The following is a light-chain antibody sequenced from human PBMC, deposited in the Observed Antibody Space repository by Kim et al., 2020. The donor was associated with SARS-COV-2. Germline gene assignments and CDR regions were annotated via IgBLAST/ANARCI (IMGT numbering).Light chain of an antibody. CDR2: AAS. Sequence: ASTGDRVTITCRASQGISSYLAWYQQKPGKAPKLLIYAASTLQSGVPSRFSGSGSGTDFTLTISCLQSEDFATYYCQQYYSYPITFGQGTRLEI. CDR1: QGISSY. V-gene: IGKV1-8*01. J-gene: IGKJ5*01. CDR3: QQYYSYPIT.